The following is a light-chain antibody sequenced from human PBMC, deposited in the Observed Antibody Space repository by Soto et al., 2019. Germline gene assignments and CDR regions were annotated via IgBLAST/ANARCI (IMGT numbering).Light chain of an antibody. Sequence: QSALTQPASVSGSPGQSITISCTGTSSDVGAYNYVSWYQQHPGKAPKVMIYDVSLRPSGVSNRFSGSKSGNTASLTISGLQAEDEADYYCISYTTSSTVVFGGGTKLTVL. CDR1: SSDVGAYNY. V-gene: IGLV2-14*01. J-gene: IGLJ2*01. CDR3: ISYTTSSTVV. CDR2: DVS.